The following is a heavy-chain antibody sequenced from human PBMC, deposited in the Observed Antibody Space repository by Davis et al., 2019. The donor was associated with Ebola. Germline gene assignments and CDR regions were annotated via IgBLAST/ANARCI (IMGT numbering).Heavy chain of an antibody. CDR3: ARALGYWGRWFDP. CDR1: GGSVSSGSYY. CDR2: IYYSGST. Sequence: PSETLSLTCTVSGGSVSSGSYYWSWIRQPPGKGLEWIGYIYYSGSTNYNPSLKSRVTISVDTSKNQFSLKLSSVTAADTAVYYCARALGYWGRWFDPWGQGTLVTVSS. J-gene: IGHJ5*02. V-gene: IGHV4-61*01. D-gene: IGHD2-15*01.